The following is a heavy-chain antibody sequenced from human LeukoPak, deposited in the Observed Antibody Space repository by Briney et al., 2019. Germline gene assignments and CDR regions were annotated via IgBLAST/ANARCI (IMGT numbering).Heavy chain of an antibody. Sequence: PSETLSLTCTVSGGSISSSSYYWGWIRQPPGKGLEWIGSIYYSGSTYYNPSLKSRVTISVDTSKNQFSLKLSSVTAADTAVYYCARRGDYYDSSPFDYWGQGTLVTVSS. V-gene: IGHV4-39*01. D-gene: IGHD3-22*01. J-gene: IGHJ4*02. CDR1: GGSISSSSYY. CDR3: ARRGDYYDSSPFDY. CDR2: IYYSGST.